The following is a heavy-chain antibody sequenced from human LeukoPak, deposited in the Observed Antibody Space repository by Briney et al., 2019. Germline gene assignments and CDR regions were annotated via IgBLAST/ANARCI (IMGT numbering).Heavy chain of an antibody. Sequence: PSETLSLTCAVYGGSFSGYYWSWIRQPPGKGLEWVSVISGSGDTTNYADSVKGRFTISRDNSKNTLYLQMNSLRAEDTAVYYCAKDRYSIWYLTIDYWGQGTLVTVSS. CDR1: GGSFSGYY. V-gene: IGHV3-23*01. J-gene: IGHJ4*02. D-gene: IGHD6-13*01. CDR2: ISGSGDTT. CDR3: AKDRYSIWYLTIDY.